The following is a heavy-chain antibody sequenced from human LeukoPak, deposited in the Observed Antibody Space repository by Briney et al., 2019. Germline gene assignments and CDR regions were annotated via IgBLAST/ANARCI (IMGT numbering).Heavy chain of an antibody. CDR3: ARYLVTPGYFNY. J-gene: IGHJ4*02. V-gene: IGHV3-66*01. Sequence: GSLRLSCAASGFTVSSNYMSWVRQALGKGLEWVSVIYSGGNTYYADSVKGRFTISRDNSNNTLYLQMNSLSAEDTAVYYCARYLVTPGYFNYWGQGTLVTVPS. CDR2: IYSGGNT. CDR1: GFTVSSNY. D-gene: IGHD4-11*01.